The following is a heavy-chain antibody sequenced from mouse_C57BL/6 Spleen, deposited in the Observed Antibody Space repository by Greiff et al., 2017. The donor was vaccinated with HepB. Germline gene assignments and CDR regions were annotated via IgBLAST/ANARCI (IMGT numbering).Heavy chain of an antibody. Sequence: EVQLQQSGPGLAKPSQTLSLTCSVTGYSITSDYWNWIRKFPGNKLEYMGYISYSGSTYYNPSLKSRISITRDTSKNQYYLQLNSVTTEDTATYYCARALITTVVAHWYFDVWGTGTTVTVSS. V-gene: IGHV3-8*01. J-gene: IGHJ1*03. CDR3: ARALITTVVAHWYFDV. D-gene: IGHD1-1*01. CDR2: ISYSGST. CDR1: GYSITSDY.